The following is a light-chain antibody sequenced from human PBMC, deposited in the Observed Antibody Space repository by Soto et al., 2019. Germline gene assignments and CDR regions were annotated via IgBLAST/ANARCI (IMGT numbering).Light chain of an antibody. CDR2: DAS. CDR3: QQYNSYLYT. CDR1: QSISSW. Sequence: DIQMTQSPSTLSASVGYRLTITCRASQSISSWLAWYQQRPGKAPKLLIFDASSLESGVPSRFSGSGSGTEFTLTISSLQPDDFATYYCQQYNSYLYTFGQGTKVDIK. J-gene: IGKJ2*01. V-gene: IGKV1-5*01.